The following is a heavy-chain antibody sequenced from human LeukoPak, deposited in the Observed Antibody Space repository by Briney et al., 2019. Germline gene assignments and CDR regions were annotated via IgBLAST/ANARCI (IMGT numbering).Heavy chain of an antibody. Sequence: SETLSLTCTVSGGSISSSSYYWGWVRQPPGKGLEWIGYIYYSGSTNYNPSLKSRVTISVDTSKNQFSLKLSSVTAADTAVYYCVIAAAGPYYFDYWGQGTLVTVSS. J-gene: IGHJ4*02. CDR1: GGSISSSSYY. V-gene: IGHV4-61*05. D-gene: IGHD6-13*01. CDR2: IYYSGST. CDR3: VIAAAGPYYFDY.